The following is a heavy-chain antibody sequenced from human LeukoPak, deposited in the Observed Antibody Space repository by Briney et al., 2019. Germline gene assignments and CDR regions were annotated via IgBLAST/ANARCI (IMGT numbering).Heavy chain of an antibody. Sequence: ASVKVSCKASGGTFSSYAISWVRQAPGQGLEWMGRIIPILGIANYAQKFQGRFTMTWDTSISTAYMELSSLRSEGTAMYYCAREYRHQPDWGQGTLVTVSS. CDR2: IIPILGIA. V-gene: IGHV1-69*04. CDR3: AREYRHQPD. CDR1: GGTFSSYA. J-gene: IGHJ4*02. D-gene: IGHD5-12*01.